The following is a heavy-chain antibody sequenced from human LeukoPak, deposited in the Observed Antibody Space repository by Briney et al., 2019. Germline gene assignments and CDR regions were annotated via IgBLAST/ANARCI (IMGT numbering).Heavy chain of an antibody. J-gene: IGHJ4*02. CDR3: AKGHYDSGSYLHFDY. CDR2: ISGSGGST. D-gene: IGHD3-10*01. CDR1: GFTFSSYG. Sequence: HPGGTLRLSCAASGFTFSSYGMSWVRQAPGKGLEWVSAISGSGGSTYYADSVKGRFTISRDNSKNTLYLQMNSLRAEDTAVYYCAKGHYDSGSYLHFDYWGQGTLVTVSS. V-gene: IGHV3-23*01.